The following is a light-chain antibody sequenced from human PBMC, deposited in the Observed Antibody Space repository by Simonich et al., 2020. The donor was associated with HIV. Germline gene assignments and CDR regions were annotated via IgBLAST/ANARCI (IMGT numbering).Light chain of an antibody. CDR3: MQALQTPRT. Sequence: EIVMTQSPLSLPVTPGEPASISCRSIQSLLHSHVFNYLDWYLQKPGQSPQLLIYLGSNRASGVPDRFSGGGSGTDFTLKISRVEAEDVGVYYCMQALQTPRTFGQGTKVEIK. V-gene: IGKV2-28*01. CDR2: LGS. J-gene: IGKJ1*01. CDR1: QSLLHSHVFNY.